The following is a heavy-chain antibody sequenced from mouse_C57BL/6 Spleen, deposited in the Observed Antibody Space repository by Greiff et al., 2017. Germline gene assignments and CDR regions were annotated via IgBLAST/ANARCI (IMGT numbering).Heavy chain of an antibody. CDR1: GYTFTSYW. Sequence: QVQLQQPGAELVKPGASVTMSCKASGYTFTSYWITWVKQRPVHGLEWIGDIYPGSGSTNYNEKFKSKATLTVDTSSSTAYMQLSSLTSEDSAVYYCARSPYSRGFDYWGQGTTLTVSS. CDR3: ARSPYSRGFDY. D-gene: IGHD2-14*01. CDR2: IYPGSGST. J-gene: IGHJ2*01. V-gene: IGHV1-55*01.